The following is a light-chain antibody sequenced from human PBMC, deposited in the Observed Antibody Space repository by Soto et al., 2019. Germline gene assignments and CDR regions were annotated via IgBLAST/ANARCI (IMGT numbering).Light chain of an antibody. CDR1: QDISNY. Sequence: DIQMTQSPSSLSASVGDRVTLTCQASQDISNYLNWYQKQPGKAPKLLIFAASRLQSGVPSRFSGSGSGTGFTLTISSLQPEDFVTYYCQQSFSLPLTFGGGTKVDI. J-gene: IGKJ4*01. CDR3: QQSFSLPLT. CDR2: AAS. V-gene: IGKV1-39*01.